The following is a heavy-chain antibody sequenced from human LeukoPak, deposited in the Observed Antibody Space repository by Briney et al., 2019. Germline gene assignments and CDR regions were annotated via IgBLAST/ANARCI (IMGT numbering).Heavy chain of an antibody. CDR1: GFTFSDHY. D-gene: IGHD4-23*01. CDR3: ARGSKRATVVKGPFDY. CDR2: TRNKANSYTT. J-gene: IGHJ4*02. Sequence: GGSLRLSCAASGFTFSDHYMDWVRQAPGKGLEWVGRTRNKANSYTTEYAASVKGRFTISRDDSKNSLYLQMNSLRAEDTAVYYCARGSKRATVVKGPFDYWGQGTLVTVSS. V-gene: IGHV3-72*01.